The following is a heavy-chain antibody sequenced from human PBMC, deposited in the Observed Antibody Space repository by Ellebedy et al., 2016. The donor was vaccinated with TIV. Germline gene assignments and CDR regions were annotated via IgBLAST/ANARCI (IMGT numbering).Heavy chain of an antibody. CDR2: INHSGST. CDR1: GGSFSGYY. CDR3: ARGPSIFFYGSGRPFDY. V-gene: IGHV4-34*01. D-gene: IGHD3-10*01. Sequence: SETLSLTCAVYGGSFSGYYWSWIRQPPGKGLEWIGEINHSGSTNYNPSLKSRVTVSVDTSKNQFSLKLSSVTAADTAVYYCARGPSIFFYGSGRPFDYWGQGTLVTVSS. J-gene: IGHJ4*02.